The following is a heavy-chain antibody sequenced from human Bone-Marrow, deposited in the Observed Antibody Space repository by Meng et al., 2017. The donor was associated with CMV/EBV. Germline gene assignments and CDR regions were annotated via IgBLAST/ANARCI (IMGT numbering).Heavy chain of an antibody. Sequence: GESLKISCAASGFTVSSNYMSWVRQAPGKGLEWVSVIYSGGSTYYADSVKGRFTISRDNSKNTLYLQMNSLRAEDTAVYYCAREGWLERATAEARGQGTLVTVSS. CDR2: IYSGGST. CDR1: GFTVSSNY. V-gene: IGHV3-66*02. CDR3: AREGWLERATAEA. D-gene: IGHD5-24*01. J-gene: IGHJ4*02.